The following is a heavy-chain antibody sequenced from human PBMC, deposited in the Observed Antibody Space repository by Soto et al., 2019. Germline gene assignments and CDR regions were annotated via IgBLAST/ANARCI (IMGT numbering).Heavy chain of an antibody. CDR3: NTYCDFGSGHTPL. V-gene: IGHV3-15*07. CDR2: IKSKPDGETT. CDR1: GFAFTNVW. Sequence: QLVESGGGLVKPGGSLVLSCAGSGFAFTNVWLHWVRQTPGKGLEWVGRIKSKPDGETTDYAAPVKGRFAISRDDSKTTLYLQMNSLQTEDSGLYYCNTYCDFGSGHTPLWGQGTLVTVSS. J-gene: IGHJ4*02. D-gene: IGHD3-3*01.